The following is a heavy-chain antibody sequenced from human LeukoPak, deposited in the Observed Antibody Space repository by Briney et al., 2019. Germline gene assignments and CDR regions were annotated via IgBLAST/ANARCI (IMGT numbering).Heavy chain of an antibody. V-gene: IGHV3-23*01. CDR1: GFTFSSYA. Sequence: PGGSLRLSCAASGFTFSSYAMSWVRQAPGKGLEWVSAISGSGGSTYYADSVKGRFTISRDNSKNALYLQMNSLRAEDTAVYYCAKLRDSSGYYTDYWGQGTLVTVSS. CDR3: AKLRDSSGYYTDY. D-gene: IGHD3-22*01. CDR2: ISGSGGST. J-gene: IGHJ4*02.